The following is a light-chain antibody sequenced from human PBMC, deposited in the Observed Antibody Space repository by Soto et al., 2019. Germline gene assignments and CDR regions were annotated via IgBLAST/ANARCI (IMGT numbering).Light chain of an antibody. CDR1: QSVSSN. CDR3: QQYNSRPT. J-gene: IGKJ2*01. V-gene: IGKV3-15*01. CDR2: GAS. Sequence: EIVMTQSPATLSVSPGERATLSCRASQSVSSNLAWYQQKPGQAPRLLIYGASTRATGIPARFSGSGCGTEFTLTISSLQSEDFAVYYCQQYNSRPTFGQGTKLEIK.